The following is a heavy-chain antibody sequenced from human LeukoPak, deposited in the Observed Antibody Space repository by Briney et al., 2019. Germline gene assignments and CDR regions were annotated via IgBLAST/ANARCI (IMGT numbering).Heavy chain of an antibody. CDR3: ARDHYYDSSGYYSWFDP. Sequence: SETLSLTCTVSGGSVSSGGYYWSWIRQHPGKGPEWIGYIFYSGSTHYNLSLKRRVTLSLDTSKNQFSLKLSSVTAADTAVYYCARDHYYDSSGYYSWFDPWGQGTLVTVSS. CDR1: GGSVSSGGYY. J-gene: IGHJ5*02. V-gene: IGHV4-31*03. CDR2: IFYSGST. D-gene: IGHD3-22*01.